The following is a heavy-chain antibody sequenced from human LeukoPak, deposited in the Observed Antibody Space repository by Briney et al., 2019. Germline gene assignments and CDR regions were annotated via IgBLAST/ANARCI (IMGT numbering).Heavy chain of an antibody. V-gene: IGHV1-2*02. CDR3: ARYRAAADY. D-gene: IGHD6-13*01. Sequence: GASVKVSCKASGYTFTGYYMHWVRQAPGQGLEWMGWINPNSGGTYYTQKFQGRATMTRDTSISTAYMELGRLTSDDTAVYYCARYRAAADYWGQGTLVTVSS. CDR1: GYTFTGYY. J-gene: IGHJ4*02. CDR2: INPNSGGT.